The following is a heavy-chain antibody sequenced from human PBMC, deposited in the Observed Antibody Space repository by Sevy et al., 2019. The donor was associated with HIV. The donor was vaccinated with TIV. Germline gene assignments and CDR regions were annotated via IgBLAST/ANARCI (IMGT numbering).Heavy chain of an antibody. CDR2: ISYDGSNK. Sequence: GGSLRLSCAASGFTFSSYAMHWVRQAPGKGLEWVAVISYDGSNKYYADSVKGRFTISRDNSKNTLYLQMNSLRAEDTAVYYCARGPDSSGWYGVYYYYYGMDFWGQGTTVTVSS. J-gene: IGHJ6*02. D-gene: IGHD6-19*01. CDR1: GFTFSSYA. V-gene: IGHV3-30-3*01. CDR3: ARGPDSSGWYGVYYYYYGMDF.